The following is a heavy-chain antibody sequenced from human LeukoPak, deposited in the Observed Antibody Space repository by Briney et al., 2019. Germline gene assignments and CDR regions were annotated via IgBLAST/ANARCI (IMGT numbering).Heavy chain of an antibody. CDR3: AKTGTIAPYYYGMDV. CDR1: GFTFSSYA. J-gene: IGHJ6*02. Sequence: RPGGSLRLSCAASGFTFSSYAMSWVRQAPGKGLEWVSAISGSGGSTYYADSVKGRFTISRDNSKNTLYLQMNSLRAEDTAVYYCAKTGTIAPYYYGMDVWGQGTTVIVSS. CDR2: ISGSGGST. V-gene: IGHV3-23*01. D-gene: IGHD1-1*01.